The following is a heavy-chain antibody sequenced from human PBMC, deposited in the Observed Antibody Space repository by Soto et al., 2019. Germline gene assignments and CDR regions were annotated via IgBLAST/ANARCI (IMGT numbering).Heavy chain of an antibody. J-gene: IGHJ4*02. V-gene: IGHV3-30*18. D-gene: IGHD2-15*01. CDR3: VKGSEVARQELDY. CDR2: ISFEGSDK. Sequence: QVQLVESGGGVVQPGRSLRLSCAASGFSFSNCGMHWVRQAPGKGLEWVADISFEGSDKYYLESVKGRFTISRDNSKNTLFLQMNSLRVEDTAVYYCVKGSEVARQELDYWGQGTLVTVSS. CDR1: GFSFSNCG.